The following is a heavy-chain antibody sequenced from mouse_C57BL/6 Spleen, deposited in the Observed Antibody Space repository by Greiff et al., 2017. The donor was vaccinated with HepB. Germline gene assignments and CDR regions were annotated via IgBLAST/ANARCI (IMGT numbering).Heavy chain of an antibody. J-gene: IGHJ3*01. V-gene: IGHV1-9*01. D-gene: IGHD2-1*01. CDR3: ARFYYGNPFAY. CDR1: GYTLPGSW. CDR2: ILPGSGST. Sequence: VQLQESGAELMKPGASVKLSCKPTGYTLPGSWIAGVKQRPGHGLEWIGEILPGSGSTNYNEKFKGKATFTADTSSNTAYMQLSSLTTEDSAIYYCARFYYGNPFAYWGQGTLVTVSA.